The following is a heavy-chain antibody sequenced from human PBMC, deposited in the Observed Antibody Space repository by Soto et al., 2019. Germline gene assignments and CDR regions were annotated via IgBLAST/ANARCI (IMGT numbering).Heavy chain of an antibody. CDR2: MNPNSGNT. Sequence: ASVKVSGKASGYAFTSYDINWVRQATGQGLEWMGWMNPNSGNTGYAQKFQGRVTMTRNTSISTAYMELSSLRSEDTAVYYCARGRVEMATSDAFDIWGHGTMVTVSS. V-gene: IGHV1-8*01. D-gene: IGHD5-12*01. J-gene: IGHJ3*02. CDR3: ARGRVEMATSDAFDI. CDR1: GYAFTSYD.